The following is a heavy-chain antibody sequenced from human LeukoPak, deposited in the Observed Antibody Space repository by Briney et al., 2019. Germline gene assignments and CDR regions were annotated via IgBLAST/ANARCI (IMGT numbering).Heavy chain of an antibody. CDR1: GFTFSSYA. CDR3: ARDANQIAAAGGFDP. Sequence: GGSLRLSCAASGFTFSSYAMHWVRQAPGKGLEWVAVISYDGSNKYYADSVKGRFTISRDNFKNTLYLQMNSLRAEDTAVYYCARDANQIAAAGGFDPWGQGTLVTVSS. D-gene: IGHD6-13*01. CDR2: ISYDGSNK. J-gene: IGHJ5*02. V-gene: IGHV3-30-3*01.